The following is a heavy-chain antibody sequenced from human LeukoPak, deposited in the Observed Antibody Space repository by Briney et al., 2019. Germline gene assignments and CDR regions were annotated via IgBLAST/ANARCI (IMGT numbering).Heavy chain of an antibody. CDR3: VYGGNSGDWLY. J-gene: IGHJ4*02. Sequence: PSGTLSLTCAVSGDSISNNKWWSWVRQPPGKGLEWIGEIFHSGSTNYNPSLKSRLTMSVDKSNNQFSLRLSSVTAADTAVYYCVYGGNSGDWLYWGQGTPVTVSS. CDR2: IFHSGST. D-gene: IGHD4-23*01. CDR1: GDSISNNKW. V-gene: IGHV4-4*02.